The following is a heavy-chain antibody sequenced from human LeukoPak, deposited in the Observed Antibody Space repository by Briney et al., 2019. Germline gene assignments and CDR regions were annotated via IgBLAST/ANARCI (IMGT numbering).Heavy chain of an antibody. J-gene: IGHJ4*02. Sequence: PGGSPRLSCAASGFTFSRYWMSWVRQAPGKGLEWVANMKEDGSEKYYVDSVKGRFTISRDNAKNSLYLQMNSLRAEDMAVYYCARAPNRVQNWVDCWGQGTLVTVSS. D-gene: IGHD7-27*01. CDR2: MKEDGSEK. CDR3: ARAPNRVQNWVDC. V-gene: IGHV3-7*01. CDR1: GFTFSRYW.